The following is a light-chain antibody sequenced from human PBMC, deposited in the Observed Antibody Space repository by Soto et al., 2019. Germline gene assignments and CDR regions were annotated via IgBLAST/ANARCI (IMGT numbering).Light chain of an antibody. Sequence: EIVLTQSPGTLSLSPGERATLSCRASQSVSSSYLAWYQQKPGQAPRLLMYGASSRATSIPDRFSGSGSGTDVTLTISRLEPEDFAVYYCQQYGSSPYTFGQGTKLEIK. CDR3: QQYGSSPYT. V-gene: IGKV3-20*01. CDR2: GAS. J-gene: IGKJ2*01. CDR1: QSVSSSY.